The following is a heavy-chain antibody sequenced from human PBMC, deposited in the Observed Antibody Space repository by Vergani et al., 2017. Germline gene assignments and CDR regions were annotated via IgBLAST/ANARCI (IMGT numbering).Heavy chain of an antibody. CDR2: MNPNSGNT. Sequence: QVQLVQSGAEVKKPGASVKVSCKASGYTFTSYDINWVRQATGQGLEWMGWMNPNSGNTGYAQKFQGRVTITRNTSISTAYMELSSLRSEDTAVYYCARGCRIVGATSDYYYYYMDVWGKGTTVTVSS. V-gene: IGHV1-8*03. J-gene: IGHJ6*03. CDR3: ARGCRIVGATSDYYYYYMDV. D-gene: IGHD1-26*01. CDR1: GYTFTSYD.